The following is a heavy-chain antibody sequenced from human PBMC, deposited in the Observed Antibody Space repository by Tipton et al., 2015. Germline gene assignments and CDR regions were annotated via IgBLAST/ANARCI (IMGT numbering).Heavy chain of an antibody. Sequence: QLVQSGAEVKKPGESLRISCKASGYTFTNYWIGWVRQMPGKGLEWMGIIYPGDSDTRYSPSFQGQVTISADKSTNTAYLQWSSLRTSDTAMYYCARSSPRVVVPATADGVFDIWGQGTLVTVSS. J-gene: IGHJ3*02. D-gene: IGHD2-2*01. V-gene: IGHV5-51*01. CDR3: ARSSPRVVVPATADGVFDI. CDR1: GYTFTNYW. CDR2: IYPGDSDT.